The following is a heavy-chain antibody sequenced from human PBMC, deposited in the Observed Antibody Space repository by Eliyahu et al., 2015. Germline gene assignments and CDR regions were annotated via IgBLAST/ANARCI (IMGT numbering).Heavy chain of an antibody. J-gene: IGHJ5*02. Sequence: EVQLLEFGGGLVQPGGSLXLSCAASGFXFSSYAXSCVRQAPGKGLEGVSGISGSGGSTYYADSVKGRFTVSRDNSKNTLYLQMNSLRVEDTAVYYCARHRTTMVRGPDLRDWLDPWGQGTLVTVSS. V-gene: IGHV3-23*01. CDR2: ISGSGGST. CDR1: GFXFSSYA. CDR3: ARHRTTMVRGPDLRDWLDP. D-gene: IGHD3-10*01.